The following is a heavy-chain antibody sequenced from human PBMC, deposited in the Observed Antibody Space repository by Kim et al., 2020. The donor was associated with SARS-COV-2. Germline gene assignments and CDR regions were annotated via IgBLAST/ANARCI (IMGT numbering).Heavy chain of an antibody. D-gene: IGHD2-2*01. CDR1: GYKFNTYA. CDR3: ARDAWVDCGRTSCFDY. J-gene: IGHJ4*02. V-gene: IGHV7-4-1*02. CDR2: INTQTGSP. Sequence: ASVKVSCKASGYKFNTYALNWLRQAPEQGLEWVGWINTQTGSPTYARAFTGRFVFSLDTSVTTAYLQIINLEAADSAVYYCARDAWVDCGRTSCFDYWGQGSLVTVSS.